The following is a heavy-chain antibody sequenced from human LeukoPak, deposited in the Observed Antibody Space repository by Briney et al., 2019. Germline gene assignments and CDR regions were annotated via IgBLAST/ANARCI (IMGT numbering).Heavy chain of an antibody. J-gene: IGHJ3*02. CDR3: ARDSSYYDYVWGSYRRDAFDI. V-gene: IGHV4-4*07. CDR1: GGSISSYY. CDR2: IYPSGST. D-gene: IGHD3-16*01. Sequence: KPSEPLSLTCTVSGGSISSYYWSWIRQPAGKGLEWIGRIYPSGSTNYNPSLKSRVTMSVGTSKNQFSLKLSSVTAADTAVYYCARDSSYYDYVWGSYRRDAFDIWGQGTMVTVSS.